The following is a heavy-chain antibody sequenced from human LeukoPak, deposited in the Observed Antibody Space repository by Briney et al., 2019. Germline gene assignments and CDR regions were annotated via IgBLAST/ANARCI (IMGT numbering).Heavy chain of an antibody. CDR3: ARGGGSSGWSEYYFDC. CDR2: IYYSGST. D-gene: IGHD6-19*01. V-gene: IGHV4-39*07. J-gene: IGHJ4*02. CDR1: GGSISSTNFY. Sequence: SETLSPTCSVSGGSISSTNFYWGWIRQPPGKGLEWIGSIYYSGSTYYNSSLKSRVTISIDTSKNQFSLELNSVTAADTAVYYCARGGGSSGWSEYYFDCWGQGNLVTVSS.